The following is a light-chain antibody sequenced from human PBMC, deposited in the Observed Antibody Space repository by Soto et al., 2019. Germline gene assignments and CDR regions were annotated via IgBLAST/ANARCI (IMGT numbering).Light chain of an antibody. Sequence: QSVLTQPASVSGSPGQSITISCTGTSSDVGGYNYVSWYQQHPGKAPKLMIYDVSNRPSGVSNRFSGSKSGNTASLTISGIQAEDEADYYCSSYTSSSVPVFGTGTKLTVL. CDR1: SSDVGGYNY. J-gene: IGLJ1*01. CDR3: SSYTSSSVPV. CDR2: DVS. V-gene: IGLV2-14*01.